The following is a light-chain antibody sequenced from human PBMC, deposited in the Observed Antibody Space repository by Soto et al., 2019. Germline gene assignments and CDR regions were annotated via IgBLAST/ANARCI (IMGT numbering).Light chain of an antibody. CDR1: NSDVGSYNY. CDR3: SSYAGTNTRYL. V-gene: IGLV2-8*01. J-gene: IGLJ1*01. Sequence: QSVLTQPPSASGSPVQSVTISCTGANSDVGSYNYVSWYQQHPGKAPKLMIYEVNKRPSGVPDRFSGSKSGNTASLTVSGLQAEDEADYYCSSYAGTNTRYLFGSGTKVTVL. CDR2: EVN.